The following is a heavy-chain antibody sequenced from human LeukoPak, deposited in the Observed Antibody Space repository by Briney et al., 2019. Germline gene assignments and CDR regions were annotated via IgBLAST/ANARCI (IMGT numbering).Heavy chain of an antibody. Sequence: SETLPLTCAVYGGSFSDYWWTWIRQPPGKGLERIGSIYYSGSTNYNPSLKSRVTISVDTSKNQFSLKLSSVTAADTAVYYCARSATTYDSSGYWVYWGQGTLVTVSS. V-gene: IGHV4-59*01. CDR2: IYYSGST. CDR3: ARSATTYDSSGYWVY. CDR1: GGSFSDYW. D-gene: IGHD3-22*01. J-gene: IGHJ4*02.